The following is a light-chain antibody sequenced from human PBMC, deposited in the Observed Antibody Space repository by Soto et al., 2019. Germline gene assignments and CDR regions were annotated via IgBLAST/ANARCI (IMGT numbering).Light chain of an antibody. V-gene: IGKV3-11*01. Sequence: EIKMTQSPASLSVAPGETATLSCRASQSVGRYLAWYQQRPGQAPTLLIYGASKRATGIPARFSGSGSGTDFTLTISSLEPEDFAVYYCQQRGNWPPFTFGPGTKVDIK. CDR1: QSVGRY. CDR3: QQRGNWPPFT. J-gene: IGKJ3*01. CDR2: GAS.